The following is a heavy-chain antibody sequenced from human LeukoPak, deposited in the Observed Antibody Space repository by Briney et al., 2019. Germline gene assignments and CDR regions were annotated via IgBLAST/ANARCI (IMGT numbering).Heavy chain of an antibody. D-gene: IGHD5-18*01. J-gene: IGHJ4*02. CDR3: AKDRGYSLVDY. CDR1: GLTFSSYA. Sequence: GGSLRLSCAASGLTFSSYAMIWVRQTPGKGLEWVSAISGSGDSAYYPDSVKGRFTISRDNSKSTLYLQMNSLRAEDTAVYYCAKDRGYSLVDYWGQGTLVTVSS. CDR2: ISGSGDSA. V-gene: IGHV3-23*01.